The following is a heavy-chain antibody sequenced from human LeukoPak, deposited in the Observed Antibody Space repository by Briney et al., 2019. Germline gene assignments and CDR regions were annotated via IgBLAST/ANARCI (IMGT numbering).Heavy chain of an antibody. V-gene: IGHV1-2*02. Sequence: GASVKVSCKASGYTFTGYYMHWVRQAPGQGLEWMGWINPNSGGTNYAQKFQGRVTMTRDTSISTAYMELSRLRSDDTAVYYCARDKRGDTVYYRAFDYRGQGTLVTVSS. J-gene: IGHJ4*02. CDR1: GYTFTGYY. CDR2: INPNSGGT. CDR3: ARDKRGDTVYYRAFDY. D-gene: IGHD5-18*01.